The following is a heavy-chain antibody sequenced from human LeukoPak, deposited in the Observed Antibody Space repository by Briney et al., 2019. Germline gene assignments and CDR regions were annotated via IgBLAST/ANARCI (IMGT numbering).Heavy chain of an antibody. J-gene: IGHJ4*02. D-gene: IGHD3-3*01. V-gene: IGHV4-34*01. CDR3: ARANQYYDFWSGYLGSPYYFDY. CDR1: VGSFSGYY. CDR2: INHSGST. Sequence: SETLSLTCAVYVGSFSGYYWSWIRQPPGKGLEWIGEINHSGSTNYNPSLKSRVTISVDTSKNQFSLKLSSVTAADTAVYYCARANQYYDFWSGYLGSPYYFDYWGQGTLVTVSS.